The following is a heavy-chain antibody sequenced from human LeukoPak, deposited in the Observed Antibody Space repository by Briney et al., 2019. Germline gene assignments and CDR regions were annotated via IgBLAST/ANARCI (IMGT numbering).Heavy chain of an antibody. J-gene: IGHJ1*01. CDR1: GFTFSNYA. V-gene: IGHV3-64D*09. Sequence: PGGSLRLSCSASGFTFSNYAMHWVRQAPGKGLEYVSAINSNGGSTYYADSVKGRFTISRDNSKNTLYLQMSSLRAEDTAVYYCGKGFDIYCSGGTCYSPEYFQHWGQGTLVTVSS. CDR2: INSNGGST. CDR3: GKGFDIYCSGGTCYSPEYFQH. D-gene: IGHD2-15*01.